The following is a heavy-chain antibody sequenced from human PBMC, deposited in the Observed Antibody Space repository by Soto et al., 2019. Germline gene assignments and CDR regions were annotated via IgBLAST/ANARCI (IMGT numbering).Heavy chain of an antibody. CDR2: VIPIFGTA. V-gene: IGHV1-69*13. Sequence: ASVKVSCKASGGTFSSYAISWVRQAPGQGLEWMGGVIPIFGTANYAQKFQGRVTITADESTSTAYMELSSLRSEDTAVYYCARYCSGGSCYGYYYGMDVWGQGT. CDR3: ARYCSGGSCYGYYYGMDV. CDR1: GGTFSSYA. D-gene: IGHD2-15*01. J-gene: IGHJ6*02.